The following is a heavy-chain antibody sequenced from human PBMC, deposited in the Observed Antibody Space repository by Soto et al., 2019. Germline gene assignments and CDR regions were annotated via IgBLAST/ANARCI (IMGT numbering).Heavy chain of an antibody. CDR2: IYGGGNGP. CDR3: AKMEGMDPWAYSFDY. Sequence: VQVLESGGGLVQPGGSLRLSCAATGFTFSDFAMSWVRQAPGKGLEWVSRIYGGGNGPHYADSVKGRVTTSRDNSKNTLYLQMNSLRAEDTAVYYCAKMEGMDPWAYSFDYWGQGTLVTVSS. V-gene: IGHV3-23*01. D-gene: IGHD2-2*03. J-gene: IGHJ4*02. CDR1: GFTFSDFA.